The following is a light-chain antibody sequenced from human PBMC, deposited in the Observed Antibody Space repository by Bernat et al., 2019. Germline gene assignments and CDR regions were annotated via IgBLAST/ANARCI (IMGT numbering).Light chain of an antibody. CDR3: QQRINWPRT. Sequence: EIVLTQSPGTLCLSPGDRATLSCRASQSVSTYLAWYQQKPGQAPRLLIYDASNRATGIPARFSGSGSGTDFTITISSLEPEDFAVYYCQQRINWPRTFGQGTRLDIK. CDR1: QSVSTY. CDR2: DAS. V-gene: IGKV3-11*01. J-gene: IGKJ5*01.